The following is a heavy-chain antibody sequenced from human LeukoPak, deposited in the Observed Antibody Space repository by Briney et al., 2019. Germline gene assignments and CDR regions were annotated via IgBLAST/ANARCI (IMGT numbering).Heavy chain of an antibody. V-gene: IGHV4-34*01. J-gene: IGHJ4*02. CDR1: GGSFSGYY. Sequence: SETLSLTCAVYGGSFSGYYWSWIRQPPGKGLEWIGEINHSGSTNYNPSLKSRVTISVDTSKNQFSLKLSSVTAADTAVYYCARVWNYDILTGYYYFDYWGQGTLVTVSS. CDR3: ARVWNYDILTGYYYFDY. D-gene: IGHD3-9*01. CDR2: INHSGST.